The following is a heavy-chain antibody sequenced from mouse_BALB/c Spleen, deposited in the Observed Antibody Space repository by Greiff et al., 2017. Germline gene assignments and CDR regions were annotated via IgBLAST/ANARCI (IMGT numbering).Heavy chain of an antibody. CDR2: IWGDGST. CDR3: ARDHYGSSHYYAMDD. V-gene: IGHV2-6-7*01. CDR1: GFSLTGYG. J-gene: IGHJ4*01. Sequence: QVQLQQSGPGLVAPSQSLSITCTVSGFSLTGYGVNWVRQPPGKGLEWLGLIWGDGSTDYNSALKSRLSISKDNSKSQVFLKMNSLQTDDTARYYCARDHYGSSHYYAMDDWGQGTSVTVSS. D-gene: IGHD1-1*01.